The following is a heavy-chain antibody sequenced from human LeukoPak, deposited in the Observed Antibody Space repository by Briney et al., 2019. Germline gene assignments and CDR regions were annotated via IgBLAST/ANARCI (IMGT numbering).Heavy chain of an antibody. J-gene: IGHJ5*02. V-gene: IGHV1-8*01. CDR1: GYTFTSYD. CDR2: MNPNSGNT. Sequence: ASVKVSCKASGYTFTSYDINWVRQATGQGLEWMGWMNPNSGNTGYAQKFQGRVTMNKNTSISTAYMEVSSLRSEDTAVYYCARGRGMATIGWFDPWGQGTLVTVSS. D-gene: IGHD5-24*01. CDR3: ARGRGMATIGWFDP.